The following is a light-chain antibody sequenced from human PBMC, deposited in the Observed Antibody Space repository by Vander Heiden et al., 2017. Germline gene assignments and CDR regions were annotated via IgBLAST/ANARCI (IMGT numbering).Light chain of an antibody. CDR3: QQDYSTLT. V-gene: IGKV4-1*01. Sequence: DIVMTQSPTSLAVSLGERAPINCKSSQSVLYSSNNKNYLAWYQQKPGQPPKLLIYWASTRESGVPDRFSGSGSGTDFTLTISSLQAEDVAVYYCQQDYSTLTFGGGTKVEIK. CDR1: QSVLYSSNNKNY. J-gene: IGKJ4*01. CDR2: WAS.